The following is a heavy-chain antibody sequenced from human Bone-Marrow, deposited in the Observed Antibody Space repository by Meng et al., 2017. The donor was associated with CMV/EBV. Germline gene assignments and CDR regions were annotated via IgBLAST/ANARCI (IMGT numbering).Heavy chain of an antibody. Sequence: SETLSLTCTVSGGSVSSGSYYWSWIRQPPGKGLEWIGYIYSSGSSNYNPSLKSRVTISVDTSKNQFSLMLSSVTAADTAVYYCARQVDGYRVYYWGQGTLVTVSS. V-gene: IGHV4-61*01. CDR2: IYSSGSS. CDR1: GGSVSSGSYY. CDR3: ARQVDGYRVYY. D-gene: IGHD5-24*01. J-gene: IGHJ4*02.